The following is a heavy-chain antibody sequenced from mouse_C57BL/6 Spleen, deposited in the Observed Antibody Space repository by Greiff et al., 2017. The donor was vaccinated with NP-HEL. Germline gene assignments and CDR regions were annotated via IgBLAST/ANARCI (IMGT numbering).Heavy chain of an antibody. CDR1: GYAFSSSW. CDR3: ARETGSYAMDY. D-gene: IGHD4-1*01. CDR2: IYPGDGDT. J-gene: IGHJ4*01. Sequence: QVQLKQSGPELVKPGASVKISCKASGYAFSSSWMNWVKQRPGKGLEWIGRIYPGDGDTNYNGKFKGKATLTADKSSSTAYMQLSSLTSEDSAVYFCARETGSYAMDYWGQGTSVTVSS. V-gene: IGHV1-82*01.